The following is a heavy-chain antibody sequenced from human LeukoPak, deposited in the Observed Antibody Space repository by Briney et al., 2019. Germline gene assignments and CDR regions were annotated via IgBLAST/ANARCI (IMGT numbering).Heavy chain of an antibody. J-gene: IGHJ6*02. V-gene: IGHV3-33*06. CDR3: AKDYYDSSGYYLHYYYGMDV. Sequence: PGGSLRLSCAASGFTFRDYYMTWLRQAPGKGLEWVALIWYDGSNKYYADSVKGRFTISRDNFKNTLYLQMNSLRVEDTAVYYCAKDYYDSSGYYLHYYYGMDVWGQGTTVAVSS. CDR2: IWYDGSNK. D-gene: IGHD3-22*01. CDR1: GFTFRDYY.